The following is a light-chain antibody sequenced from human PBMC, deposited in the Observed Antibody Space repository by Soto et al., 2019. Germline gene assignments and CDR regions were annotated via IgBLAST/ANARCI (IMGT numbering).Light chain of an antibody. CDR2: GAF. Sequence: EIVLTQSPGTLSLSPGERATLSCRASQSVSSSYLAWYQQKPGQAPRLLIYGAFRRATGIPDRFSGSGSGTEFTLTISRLEPEDFAVYYCQQYGSSPLYTFGQGTKLEIK. J-gene: IGKJ2*01. CDR1: QSVSSSY. CDR3: QQYGSSPLYT. V-gene: IGKV3-20*01.